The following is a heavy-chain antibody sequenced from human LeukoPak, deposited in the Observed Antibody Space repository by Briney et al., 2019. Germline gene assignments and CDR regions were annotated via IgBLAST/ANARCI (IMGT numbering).Heavy chain of an antibody. J-gene: IGHJ1*01. Sequence: SETLSLTCAVYGGSFSGYYWSWIRQPPGKGLEWIGEINHSGSTNYNPSLKSRVTISVDTSKNQFSLKLSSVTAADTAVYYCASENFQHWGQGTLVTVSS. CDR1: GGSFSGYY. CDR3: ASENFQH. CDR2: INHSGST. V-gene: IGHV4-34*01.